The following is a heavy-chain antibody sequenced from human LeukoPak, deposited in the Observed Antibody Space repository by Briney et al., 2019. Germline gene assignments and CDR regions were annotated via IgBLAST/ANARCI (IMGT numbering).Heavy chain of an antibody. D-gene: IGHD3-22*01. Sequence: SETLSLTCAVYGGSFSGYYWSWIRQPPGKGLEWIGEINHSGSTNYNPSLKSRVTISVDTSMNQFSLKLSSVTAADTAVYYCARDHDYYDNFDPWGQGTLVTVSS. CDR2: INHSGST. CDR3: ARDHDYYDNFDP. J-gene: IGHJ5*02. CDR1: GGSFSGYY. V-gene: IGHV4-34*01.